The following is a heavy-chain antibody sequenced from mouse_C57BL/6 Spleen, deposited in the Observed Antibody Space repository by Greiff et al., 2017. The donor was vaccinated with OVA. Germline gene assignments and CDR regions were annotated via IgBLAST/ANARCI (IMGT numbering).Heavy chain of an antibody. CDR1: GFTFSDYG. D-gene: IGHD2-4*01. CDR2: ISSGSSTI. V-gene: IGHV5-17*01. J-gene: IGHJ3*01. CDR3: ARAYDYDRSWFAY. Sequence: EVQGVESGGGLEKPGGSLKLSCAASGFTFSDYGMHWVRQAPEKGLEWVAYISSGSSTIYYADTVKGRFTISRDNAKNTLFLQMTSLRSEDTAMYYCARAYDYDRSWFAYWGQGTLVTVSA.